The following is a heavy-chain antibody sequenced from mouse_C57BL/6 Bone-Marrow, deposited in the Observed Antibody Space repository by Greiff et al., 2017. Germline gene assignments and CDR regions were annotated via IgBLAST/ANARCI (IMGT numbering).Heavy chain of an antibody. CDR2: ISDGGSYT. CDR1: GFTFSSYA. Sequence: EVHLVESGGGLVKPGGSLKLSCAASGFTFSSYAMSWVRQTPEKRLEWVATISDGGSYTYYPDNVKGRFTISRDNAKNNLYLQMSHLKSEDTAMYYCNFYYAMDYWGQGTSVTVSS. J-gene: IGHJ4*01. CDR3: NFYYAMDY. V-gene: IGHV5-4*01.